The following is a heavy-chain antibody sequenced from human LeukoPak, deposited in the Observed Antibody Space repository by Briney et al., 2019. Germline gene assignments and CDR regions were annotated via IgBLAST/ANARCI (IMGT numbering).Heavy chain of an antibody. Sequence: GGSLRLSCAASGFTFSDYYMSWIRQAPGKGLEWVSYISSSSTTIYYADSVKGRFTISRDNAKNSLFLQMNSLRAEDTAVYYCATRNTVFLDYWGQGTLVTVSS. J-gene: IGHJ4*02. CDR1: GFTFSDYY. CDR2: ISSSSTTI. D-gene: IGHD4-11*01. CDR3: ATRNTVFLDY. V-gene: IGHV3-11*04.